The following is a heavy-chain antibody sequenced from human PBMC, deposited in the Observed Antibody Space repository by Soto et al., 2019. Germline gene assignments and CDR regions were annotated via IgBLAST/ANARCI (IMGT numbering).Heavy chain of an antibody. Sequence: QVHLQESGPGLVKPSGTLSLTCGVSGASVSSSHWWTWVRQPPGKGLEWIGEIYHVGFTSYNPSLKSRVIMAMDPSRKQFSLKMSSVTAADTAVYYCARVRPPTSSRPGAVLYHFDYWGQGSLVTVSS. CDR3: ARVRPPTSSRPGAVLYHFDY. CDR2: IYHVGFT. J-gene: IGHJ4*02. V-gene: IGHV4-4*02. D-gene: IGHD1-1*01. CDR1: GASVSSSHW.